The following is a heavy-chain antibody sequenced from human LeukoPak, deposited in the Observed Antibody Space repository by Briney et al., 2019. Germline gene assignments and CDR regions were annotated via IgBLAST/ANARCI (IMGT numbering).Heavy chain of an antibody. Sequence: KFQGRVTMTRDTSTSTVYMELSSLRSEDTAVYYCARDPDTAMVIGSYYFDYWGQGTLVTVSS. J-gene: IGHJ4*02. D-gene: IGHD5-18*01. V-gene: IGHV1-46*01. CDR3: ARDPDTAMVIGSYYFDY.